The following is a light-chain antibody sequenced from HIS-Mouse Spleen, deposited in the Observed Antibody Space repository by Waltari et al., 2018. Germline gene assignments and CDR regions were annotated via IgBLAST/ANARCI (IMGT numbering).Light chain of an antibody. Sequence: QSALTQPPSVSGSPGQSVTIPCTGTSSDVGSYNRFSWYQQPPGTAPKLMIYEVSNRPSGVPDRFSGSKSGNTASLTISGLQAEDEADYYCSSYTSSSTLVFGGGTKLTVL. CDR3: SSYTSSSTLV. J-gene: IGLJ2*01. CDR2: EVS. CDR1: SSDVGSYNR. V-gene: IGLV2-18*02.